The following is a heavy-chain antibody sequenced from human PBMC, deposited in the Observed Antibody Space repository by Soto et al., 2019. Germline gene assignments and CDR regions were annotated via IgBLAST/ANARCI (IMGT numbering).Heavy chain of an antibody. V-gene: IGHV4-59*01. CDR3: ARDSRVVVAAYSLLGMDV. J-gene: IGHJ6*02. CDR1: GGSISSYY. Sequence: SETLSLTRTVSGGSISSYYWSWIRQPPGKGLEWIGYIYYSGSTNYNPSLKSRVTISVDTSKNQFSLKLSSVTAADTAVYYCARDSRVVVAAYSLLGMDVWGQGTTVTVSS. D-gene: IGHD2-15*01. CDR2: IYYSGST.